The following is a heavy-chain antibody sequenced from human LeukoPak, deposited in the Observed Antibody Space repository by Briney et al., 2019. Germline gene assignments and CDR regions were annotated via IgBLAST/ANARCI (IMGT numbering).Heavy chain of an antibody. Sequence: PGGSLRLSCAASQFTFSSYWMSWVRQAPGKGLEWVANIKEDGSKTYYVDSVKGRFTISRDNAKNSLYLQMNSLRAEDTALYYCASYVTALDYWGQGTLVTVSS. CDR2: IKEDGSKT. CDR1: QFTFSSYW. CDR3: ASYVTALDY. J-gene: IGHJ4*02. V-gene: IGHV3-7*03. D-gene: IGHD2-21*02.